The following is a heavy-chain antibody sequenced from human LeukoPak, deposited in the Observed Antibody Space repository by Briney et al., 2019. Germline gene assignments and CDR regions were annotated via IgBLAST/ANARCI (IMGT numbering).Heavy chain of an antibody. J-gene: IGHJ3*02. Sequence: SETLSLTCAVYGGSFSGYYWSWIRQPPGKGLEWIGEINHSGSTNYNPSLKSRVTISVDTSKNQFSLKLSSVTAADTAVYCCARGLWGCSSTSCYYAFDIWGQGTMVTVSS. CDR1: GGSFSGYY. D-gene: IGHD2-2*01. V-gene: IGHV4-34*01. CDR2: INHSGST. CDR3: ARGLWGCSSTSCYYAFDI.